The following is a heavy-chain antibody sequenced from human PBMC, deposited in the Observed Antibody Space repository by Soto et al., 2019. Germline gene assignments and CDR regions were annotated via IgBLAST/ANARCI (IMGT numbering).Heavy chain of an antibody. D-gene: IGHD1-26*01. J-gene: IGHJ3*02. V-gene: IGHV1-18*01. CDR1: GYTFTSYG. CDR2: ISAYNGNT. CDR3: ARERILGSDAFDI. Sequence: GASVKVSCKASGYTFTSYGISWVRQAPGQGLEWMGWISAYNGNTNYAQKLQGRATMTTDTSTSTAYMELRSLRSDDTAVYYCARERILGSDAFDIRAQRTTVTVSS.